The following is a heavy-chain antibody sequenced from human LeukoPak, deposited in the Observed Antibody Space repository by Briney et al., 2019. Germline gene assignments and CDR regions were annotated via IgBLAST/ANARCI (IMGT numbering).Heavy chain of an antibody. Sequence: SETLSLTCTVFDGSISSYYWSWIRQPPGKGPEWIGNIFYSGSTNYNPSLKSRVTISPDTSKNQFSLKLSSMTAADTAVYYCARLYYDSSANYYFDYWGQGTLVTVSS. CDR3: ARLYYDSSANYYFDY. CDR1: DGSISSYY. D-gene: IGHD3-22*01. CDR2: IFYSGST. V-gene: IGHV4-59*08. J-gene: IGHJ4*02.